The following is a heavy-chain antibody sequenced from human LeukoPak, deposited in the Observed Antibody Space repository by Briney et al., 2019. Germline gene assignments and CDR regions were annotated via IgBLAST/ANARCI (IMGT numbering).Heavy chain of an antibody. CDR1: GYTFTGYY. V-gene: IGHV1-2*02. J-gene: IGHJ5*02. CDR3: ARERPNGGNFVGWFDP. CDR2: INPNSGGT. Sequence: ASVKVSCKASGYTFTGYYMHWVRQAPGQGLEWMGWINPNSGGTNYAQKFQGRVTMTRDTSISTAYMELSRLRSDDTAVYYCARERPNGGNFVGWFDPWGQGTLVTVSS. D-gene: IGHD4-23*01.